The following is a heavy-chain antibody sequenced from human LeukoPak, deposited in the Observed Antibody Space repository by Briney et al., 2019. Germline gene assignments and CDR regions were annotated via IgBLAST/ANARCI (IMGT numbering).Heavy chain of an antibody. CDR3: ARGGPAYYDFWSGPTPRNYFDY. J-gene: IGHJ4*02. V-gene: IGHV1-2*02. CDR2: INPNSGGT. Sequence: ASVKVSCKASGYTFTGYYMHWVRQAPGQGLEWMGWINPNSGGTNYAQKFQGRVTMTRDTSISTAYMELSRLRSDDTAVYYCARGGPAYYDFWSGPTPRNYFDYWGQGTLVTVSS. D-gene: IGHD3-3*01. CDR1: GYTFTGYY.